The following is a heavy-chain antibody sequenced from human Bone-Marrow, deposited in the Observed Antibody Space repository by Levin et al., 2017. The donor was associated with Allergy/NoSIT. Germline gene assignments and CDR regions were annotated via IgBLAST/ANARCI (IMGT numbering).Heavy chain of an antibody. D-gene: IGHD3-16*01. V-gene: IGHV4-30-2*01. Sequence: SETLSLTCAVSGGSISSGGYSWSWIRQPPGKGLEWIGYIYHSGSTYYNPSLKSRVTISVDRSKNQFSLKLSSVTAADTAVYYCARDGAAGGMDVWGQGTTVTVSS. CDR2: IYHSGST. J-gene: IGHJ6*02. CDR1: GGSISSGGYS. CDR3: ARDGAAGGMDV.